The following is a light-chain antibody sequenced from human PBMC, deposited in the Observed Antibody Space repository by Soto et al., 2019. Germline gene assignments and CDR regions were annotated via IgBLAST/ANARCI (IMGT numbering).Light chain of an antibody. V-gene: IGKV3-20*01. CDR3: KQYGSSTGT. Sequence: EIVLTQSPGTLSLSPGERATLSCRASQSVSSSYLAWYQQKPGQAPRLLIYGASSRATGIPDRFSGSGSGTDFTLTISRLEPEDFAVYYCKQYGSSTGTFAQGTRVDIK. CDR2: GAS. J-gene: IGKJ1*01. CDR1: QSVSSSY.